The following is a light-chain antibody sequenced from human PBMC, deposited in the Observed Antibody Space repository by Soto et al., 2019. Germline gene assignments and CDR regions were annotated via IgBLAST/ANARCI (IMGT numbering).Light chain of an antibody. CDR3: TSYTSSSTPYV. J-gene: IGLJ1*01. CDR1: SSDVGGYTY. CDR2: DVS. Sequence: QSALTQPASVSGSPGQSLTISCAGTSSDVGGYTYVSWYQQHPGKAPKLLIYDVSNWPSGVSNRFSGSKSGNTASLTISGLQAEDEADYYCTSYTSSSTPYVFGGGTKVTVL. V-gene: IGLV2-14*01.